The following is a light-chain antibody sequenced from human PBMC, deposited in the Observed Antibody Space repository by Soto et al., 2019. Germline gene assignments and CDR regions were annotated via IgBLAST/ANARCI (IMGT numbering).Light chain of an antibody. CDR3: QQYNNWPPGT. CDR1: QSVSSSY. Sequence: EIVMTQSPGTLSLSLGERAALSCRASQSVSSSYLAWYQQKPGQAPRLILYGASTRATGIPARFSGSGSGTEFTLTISSLQSEDFAVYYCQQYNNWPPGTFGQGTKVDIK. J-gene: IGKJ1*01. CDR2: GAS. V-gene: IGKV3-15*01.